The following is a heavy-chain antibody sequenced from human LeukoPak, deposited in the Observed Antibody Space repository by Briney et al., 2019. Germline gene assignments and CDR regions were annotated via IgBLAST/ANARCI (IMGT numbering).Heavy chain of an antibody. CDR1: VFTLSSYG. J-gene: IGHJ4*02. V-gene: IGHV3-30*02. D-gene: IGHD5-18*01. CDR2: LRYDVSKK. Sequence: PGGSLRLSCAACVFTLSSYGMQWVRQAPGKGLECVAFLRYDVSKKYYADSVKGRFTISRDNSKNTIYLHLTCLRATDTPVCYCAKDIRRDSYGYFTYYWGQGTMVTVSS. CDR3: AKDIRRDSYGYFTYY.